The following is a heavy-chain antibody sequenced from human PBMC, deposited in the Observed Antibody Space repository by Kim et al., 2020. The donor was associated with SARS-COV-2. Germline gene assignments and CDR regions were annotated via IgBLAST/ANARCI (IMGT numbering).Heavy chain of an antibody. J-gene: IGHJ4*02. D-gene: IGHD2-21*01. CDR1: GYTFSDYG. Sequence: ASVKVSCKASGYTFSDYGFSWVRQAPGQGLEWMGWMSVGLSYSALKFQGRLTMATDTFTTTAYMELANLTSDATATYYCARYCASSSCTRRREDDWGQGTLVTVSS. CDR3: ARYCASSSCTRRREDD. V-gene: IGHV1-18*04. CDR2: MSVGLS.